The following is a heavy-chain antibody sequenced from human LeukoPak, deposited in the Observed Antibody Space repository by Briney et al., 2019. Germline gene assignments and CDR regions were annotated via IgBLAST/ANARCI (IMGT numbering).Heavy chain of an antibody. Sequence: GGSLRLSCAASGFTFDDYAMHWVRQAPGKGLEWVSGISWNSGSIGYADSVKGRFTISRDNAKNSLYLQMNSLRAEDTALYYCAKDNCSSTSCYGGYYAFDIWGQGTMVTVSS. D-gene: IGHD2-2*01. CDR1: GFTFDDYA. CDR3: AKDNCSSTSCYGGYYAFDI. CDR2: ISWNSGSI. J-gene: IGHJ3*02. V-gene: IGHV3-9*01.